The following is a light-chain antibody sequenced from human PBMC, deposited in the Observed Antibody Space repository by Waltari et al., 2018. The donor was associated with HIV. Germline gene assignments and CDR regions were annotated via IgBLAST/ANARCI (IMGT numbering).Light chain of an antibody. CDR3: CSYARSGIP. CDR2: EVS. V-gene: IGLV2-23*02. J-gene: IGLJ2*01. Sequence: QSALTQPASVSGSFGQSTTISCTGTSSDVGSYNLVSWYQYHPGKAPKLIIYEVSKRPSGVSNRFSGSKSGNTASLTVSELQAEDEAHYYCCSYARSGIPFGGGTKLTVL. CDR1: SSDVGSYNL.